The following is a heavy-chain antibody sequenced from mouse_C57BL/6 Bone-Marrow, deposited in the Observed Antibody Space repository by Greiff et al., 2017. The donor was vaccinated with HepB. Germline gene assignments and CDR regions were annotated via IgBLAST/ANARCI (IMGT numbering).Heavy chain of an antibody. Sequence: VQLQQSGPELVKPGASVKIPCKASGYTFTDYNMDWVKQSHGKSLEWIGDINPNNGGTIYNQKFKGKATLTVDKSSSTAYMELRSLTSEDTAVYYCARSSTVVATGDAMDYWGQGTSVTVSS. J-gene: IGHJ4*01. D-gene: IGHD1-1*01. CDR2: INPNNGGT. CDR1: GYTFTDYN. CDR3: ARSSTVVATGDAMDY. V-gene: IGHV1-18*01.